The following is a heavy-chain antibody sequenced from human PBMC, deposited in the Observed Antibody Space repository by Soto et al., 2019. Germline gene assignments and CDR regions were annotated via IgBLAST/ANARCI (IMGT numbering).Heavy chain of an antibody. CDR1: GGTFSSYT. V-gene: IGHV1-69*02. J-gene: IGHJ3*02. D-gene: IGHD3-22*01. Sequence: SVKVSCKASGGTFSSYTISWVRQAPGQGLEWMGRIIPILGNTNYAQKFQDRVTITRDRSMSTAYMELSSLRSEDTAMYYCARSATYYYDSSGYYYYDAFDIWGQGTMVTVSS. CDR3: ARSATYYYDSSGYYYYDAFDI. CDR2: IIPILGNT.